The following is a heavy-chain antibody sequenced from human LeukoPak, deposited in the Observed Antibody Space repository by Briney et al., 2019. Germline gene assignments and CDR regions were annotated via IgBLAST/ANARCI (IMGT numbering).Heavy chain of an antibody. V-gene: IGHV1-69*13. Sequence: SVKVSCKTPGGTFNSNAISWVRQAPGQGLEWMGGIIPLLGTTNYAQKFQGRVTITADESTSTAYMELRSLISDDTAVYYCARGRYCIYSSCSNAGDYFDYWGQGTLVTVSS. CDR3: ARGRYCIYSSCSNAGDYFDY. J-gene: IGHJ4*02. CDR1: GGTFNSNA. D-gene: IGHD2-2*01. CDR2: IIPLLGTT.